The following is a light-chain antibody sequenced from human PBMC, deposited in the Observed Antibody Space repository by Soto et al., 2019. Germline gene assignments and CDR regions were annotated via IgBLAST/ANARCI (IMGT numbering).Light chain of an antibody. CDR1: SGYSNYK. Sequence: QSVLTQPPSASASLGASVTLTCTLSSGYSNYKVDWYQQRPGKGPRFVMRVGTGGIVGSKGDGIPDRFSVLGSGLNRYLTIENIQEEDESDYYCGADHGSGIYFVYVFGTGTKLTVL. CDR2: VGTGGIVG. V-gene: IGLV9-49*01. J-gene: IGLJ1*01. CDR3: GADHGSGIYFVYV.